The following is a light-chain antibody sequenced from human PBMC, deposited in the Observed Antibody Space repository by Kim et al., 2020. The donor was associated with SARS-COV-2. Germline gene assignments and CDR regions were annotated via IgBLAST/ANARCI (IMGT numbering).Light chain of an antibody. CDR2: RNN. V-gene: IGLV3-9*01. CDR3: QVWDSSTYLV. Sequence: SYELTQPLSVSVALGQTASITCGGNNIGSKTVHWYQQKPGQAPLLVIYRNNNRPSGIPERFSGSNSGNTATLTISSAQAGDEADYYCQVWDSSTYLVFGG. CDR1: NIGSKT. J-gene: IGLJ3*02.